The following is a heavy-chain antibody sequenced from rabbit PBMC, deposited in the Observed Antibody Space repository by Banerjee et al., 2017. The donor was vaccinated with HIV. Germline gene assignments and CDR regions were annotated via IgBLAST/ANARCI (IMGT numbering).Heavy chain of an antibody. D-gene: IGHD4-1*01. J-gene: IGHJ4*01. CDR1: RFDFNSGG. CDR2: IDPVFGST. V-gene: IGHV1S47*01. Sequence: QEHLVESGGGLVQPGGSLTLSCKASRFDFNSGGVSWVRQAPGKGLEWIGYIDPVFGSTYSATWVNGRFTISSHNAQNTVDLQMNSLTAADTATYFCVRGSGWGFGYFKLWGPGTLVTVS. CDR3: VRGSGWGFGYFKL.